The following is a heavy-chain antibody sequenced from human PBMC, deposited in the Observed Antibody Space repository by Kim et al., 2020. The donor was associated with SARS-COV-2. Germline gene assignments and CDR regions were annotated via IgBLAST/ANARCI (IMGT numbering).Heavy chain of an antibody. V-gene: IGHV4-34*01. CDR3: ARRRWIQTNDY. Sequence: SETLSLTCAVYGGSFSGYYWSWIRQPPGKGLEWIGEINHSGSTNYNPSLKSRVTISVDTSKNQFSLKLSSVTAADTAVYYCARRRWIQTNDYWGQGTLVTVSS. D-gene: IGHD5-18*01. CDR1: GGSFSGYY. CDR2: INHSGST. J-gene: IGHJ4*02.